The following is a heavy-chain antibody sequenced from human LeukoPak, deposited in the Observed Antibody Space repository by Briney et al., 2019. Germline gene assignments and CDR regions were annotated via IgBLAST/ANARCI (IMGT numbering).Heavy chain of an antibody. V-gene: IGHV1-69*13. CDR3: ARISMFPGDVWKSDLRFYFDN. CDR1: GGTFSSYA. Sequence: SVKVSCKASGGTFSSYAISWVRQAPGQGLEWMGGIIPIFGTANYAQKFQGRVTITADESTSTAYMELSSLRSEDTAVYYCARISMFPGDVWKSDLRFYFDNWGQGTLVTVSS. CDR2: IIPIFGTA. D-gene: IGHD5/OR15-5a*01. J-gene: IGHJ4*02.